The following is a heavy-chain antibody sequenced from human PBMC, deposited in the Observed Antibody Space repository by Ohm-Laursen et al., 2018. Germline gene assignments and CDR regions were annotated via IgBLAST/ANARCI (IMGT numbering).Heavy chain of an antibody. CDR2: INQDGSEK. CDR1: GFTFSSYE. V-gene: IGHV3-7*01. CDR3: ARGHYDMNL. Sequence: SLRLSCAASGFTFSSYEMNWVRQAPRKGLEWVAHINQDGSEKNYGDSVKGRFTISRDNAKNSLYLQMNSLRVEDTAVFYCARGHYDMNLWGQGTTVTVSS. J-gene: IGHJ6*02.